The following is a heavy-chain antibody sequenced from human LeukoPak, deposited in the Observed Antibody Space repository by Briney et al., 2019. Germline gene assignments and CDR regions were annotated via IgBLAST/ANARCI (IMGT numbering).Heavy chain of an antibody. CDR2: IIPIFGTA. V-gene: IGHV1-69*05. J-gene: IGHJ4*02. D-gene: IGHD1-1*01. CDR3: ATTESRYNWNVPFTFDY. Sequence: SVKVSCKASGGTFSSYAISWVRQAPGQGLEWLGRIIPIFGTANYAQKFQGRVTITTDESTSTAYMELSSLRSEDTAVYYCATTESRYNWNVPFTFDYWGQGTLVTVSS. CDR1: GGTFSSYA.